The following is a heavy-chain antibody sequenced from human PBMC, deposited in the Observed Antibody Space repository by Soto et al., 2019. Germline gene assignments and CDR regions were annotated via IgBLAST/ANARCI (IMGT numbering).Heavy chain of an antibody. CDR2: ISYDGSNK. CDR3: ARDMIRVAALTYGMDV. Sequence: GGSLRLSCAASGFTFSSYAMHWARQAPGKGLEWVAVISYDGSNKYYADSVKGRFTISRDNSKNTLYLQMNSLRAEDTAVYYCARDMIRVAALTYGMDVWGQGTTVTVSS. V-gene: IGHV3-30-3*01. CDR1: GFTFSSYA. J-gene: IGHJ6*02. D-gene: IGHD3-22*01.